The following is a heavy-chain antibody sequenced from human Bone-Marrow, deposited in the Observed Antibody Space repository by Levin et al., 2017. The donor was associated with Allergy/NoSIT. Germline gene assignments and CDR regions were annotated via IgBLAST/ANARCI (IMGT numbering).Heavy chain of an antibody. CDR1: TYSISSGYY. Sequence: SETLSLTCTVSTYSISSGYYWGWIRQPPGKGLEWIGSMYHSGSTYYNPSPKSRIIISIDTSNNHFSLKLSSMTAADTAVYYCARGITIFGVVLAVNDAFDIWGQGTMVTVSS. V-gene: IGHV4-38-2*02. J-gene: IGHJ3*02. CDR2: MYHSGST. CDR3: ARGITIFGVVLAVNDAFDI. D-gene: IGHD3-3*01.